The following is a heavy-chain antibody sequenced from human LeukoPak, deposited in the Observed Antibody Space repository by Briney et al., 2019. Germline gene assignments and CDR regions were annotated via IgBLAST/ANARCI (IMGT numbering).Heavy chain of an antibody. D-gene: IGHD5-18*01. V-gene: IGHV4-30-2*01. CDR3: AREVDTAMVTLPLYYFDY. J-gene: IGHJ4*02. Sequence: PSQTLSLTCAVSGGSISSGGYSWSWIRQPPGKGLEWIGYIYHSGSTYYNPSLKSRVTISVDRSKNQFSLKLSSVTAADTAVYYCAREVDTAMVTLPLYYFDYWGQGTLVTVSS. CDR2: IYHSGST. CDR1: GGSISSGGYS.